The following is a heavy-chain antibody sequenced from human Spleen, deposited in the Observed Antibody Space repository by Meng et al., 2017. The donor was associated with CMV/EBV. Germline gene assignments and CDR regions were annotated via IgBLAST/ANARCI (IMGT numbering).Heavy chain of an antibody. J-gene: IGHJ3*02. Sequence: GGSLRLSCAVSGFPFSSYWMSWVRQAPGKGLEWVANIKRDGSEQYYADSVKGRFTISRDNAKNSLYLQMNSLRAEDTAVYYCARDMLPCTSTSCYKMGFDIWGQGTMVTVSS. CDR1: GFPFSSYW. CDR2: IKRDGSEQ. CDR3: ARDMLPCTSTSCYKMGFDI. V-gene: IGHV3-7*01. D-gene: IGHD2-2*01.